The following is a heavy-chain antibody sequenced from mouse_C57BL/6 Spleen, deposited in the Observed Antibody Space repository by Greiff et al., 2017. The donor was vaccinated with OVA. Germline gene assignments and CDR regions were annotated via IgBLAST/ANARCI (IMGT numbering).Heavy chain of an antibody. Sequence: VMLVESGPELVKPGASVKISCKASGYAFSSSWMNWVKQRPGKGLEWIGRIYPGDGDTNYNGKFKGKATLTADKSSSTAYMQLSSLTSEDSAVYFCARMDYYGTAYWYFDVWGTGTTVTVSS. CDR3: ARMDYYGTAYWYFDV. V-gene: IGHV1-82*01. CDR1: GYAFSSSW. CDR2: IYPGDGDT. J-gene: IGHJ1*03. D-gene: IGHD1-1*01.